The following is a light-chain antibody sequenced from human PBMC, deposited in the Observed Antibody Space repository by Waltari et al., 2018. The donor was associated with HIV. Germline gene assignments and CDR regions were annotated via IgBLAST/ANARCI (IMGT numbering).Light chain of an antibody. CDR3: ISYTSSTTPYV. CDR1: SSDVGGYNY. Sequence: QSALTPPASVSGSPGQSITISCTGTSSDVGGYNYVSWYQQHPGKAPKLMIYEVSNRPSGVANRFSGSKSGNTASLTISGLQAEDEADYYCISYTSSTTPYVFGTGTKVTVL. V-gene: IGLV2-14*01. CDR2: EVS. J-gene: IGLJ1*01.